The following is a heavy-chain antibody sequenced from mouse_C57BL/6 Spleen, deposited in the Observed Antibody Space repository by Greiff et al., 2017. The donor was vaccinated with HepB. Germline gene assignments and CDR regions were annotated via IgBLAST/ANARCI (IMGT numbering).Heavy chain of an antibody. J-gene: IGHJ3*01. Sequence: VQLQQSGAELVRPGASVKLSCTASGFNIKDDYMHWVKQRPEQGLEWIGWIDPENGDTEYASKFQGKATITADTSSNTAYLQLSSLTSEDTAVYYCTTLDGYYPYWGQGTLVTVSA. V-gene: IGHV14-4*01. CDR1: GFNIKDDY. CDR2: IDPENGDT. D-gene: IGHD2-3*01. CDR3: TTLDGYYPY.